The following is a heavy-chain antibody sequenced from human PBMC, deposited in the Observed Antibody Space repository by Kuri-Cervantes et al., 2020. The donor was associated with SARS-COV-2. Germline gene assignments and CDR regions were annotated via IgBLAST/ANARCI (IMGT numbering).Heavy chain of an antibody. D-gene: IGHD3-16*01. CDR3: AHTGAGDLFDY. CDR1: GFSLSTSGVS. CDR2: IYWDDDK. V-gene: IGHV2-5*05. J-gene: IGHJ4*02. Sequence: SGPTLVKPTQTLTLTCTFSGFSLSTSGVSVGWIRPPPGKALEWLALIYWDDDKRYGPSLKGRLTVTKETSKNQVVLTMTNMDPLDKATYYCAHTGAGDLFDYWGQGTLVTVSS.